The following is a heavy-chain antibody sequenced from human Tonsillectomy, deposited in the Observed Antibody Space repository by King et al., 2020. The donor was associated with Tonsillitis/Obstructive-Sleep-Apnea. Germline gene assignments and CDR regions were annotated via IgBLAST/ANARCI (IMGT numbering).Heavy chain of an antibody. CDR3: ARVETAVVSWGVFDY. D-gene: IGHD6-19*01. J-gene: IGHJ4*02. Sequence: PLPASGPGLVQPSAPLSLPCPFSGGSVRLGSSSCRFLRPPPGPVLSLLFFFSSRVRPPSPPSLTRRVTLSEATSPNQFSLQLNSVTAADTAVYFCARVETAVVSWGVFDYWGQGTLGTGSA. CDR1: GGSVRLGSSS. V-gene: IGHV4-61*01. CDR2: FSSRVRP.